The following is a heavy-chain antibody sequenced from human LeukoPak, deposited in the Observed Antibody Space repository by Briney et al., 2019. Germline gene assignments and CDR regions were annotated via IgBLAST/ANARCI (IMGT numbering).Heavy chain of an antibody. J-gene: IGHJ4*02. Sequence: GGSLRLSCAASGFTVSSNYMSWVRQAPGKGLEWVSVIYSGGNTYYADSVKGRFTISRDNSKNTLYLQMSSLRAEDTAVYYCSGLVPPYYWGQGTQVIVSS. CDR2: IYSGGNT. CDR1: GFTVSSNY. V-gene: IGHV3-66*04. D-gene: IGHD2-2*01. CDR3: SGLVPPYY.